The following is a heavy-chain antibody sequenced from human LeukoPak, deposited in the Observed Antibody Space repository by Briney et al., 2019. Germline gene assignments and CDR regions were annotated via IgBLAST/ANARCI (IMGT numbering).Heavy chain of an antibody. V-gene: IGHV3-23*01. J-gene: IGHJ4*02. D-gene: IGHD5-12*01. Sequence: PGGSLRLSCAASGFTFSSYAMSWVRQAPGKGLEWVSGISGTGGSTDYADSVKGRFTISRDNSKNTLYLQMNSLRAEDTAVYYCAKMVDIVATITGVWGQGTLVTVSS. CDR2: ISGTGGST. CDR3: AKMVDIVATITGV. CDR1: GFTFSSYA.